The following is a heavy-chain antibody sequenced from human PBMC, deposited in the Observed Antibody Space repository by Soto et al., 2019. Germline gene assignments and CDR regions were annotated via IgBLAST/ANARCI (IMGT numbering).Heavy chain of an antibody. D-gene: IGHD3-10*01. CDR2: INHSGST. CDR1: GGSFSGYY. CDR3: ARGQLLWFGDAHNWFDP. Sequence: PSETLSLTCAVYGGSFSGYYWSWIRQPPGRGLEWIGEINHSGSTNYNPSLKSRVTISVDTSKNQFSLKLSSVTAADTAVYCCARGQLLWFGDAHNWFDPWGQGTLVTVSS. J-gene: IGHJ5*02. V-gene: IGHV4-34*01.